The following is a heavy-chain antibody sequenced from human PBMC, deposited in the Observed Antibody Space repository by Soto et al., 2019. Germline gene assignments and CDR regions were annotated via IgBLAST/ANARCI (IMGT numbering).Heavy chain of an antibody. D-gene: IGHD3-22*01. CDR2: ISAHTGSS. Sequence: ASVKVSCKASGYTFTGSGMSWVRQAPGQGLEWMGWISAHTGSSEYAQKFQGRVTMTTDRATTTAYMELRSLSSDDTAVYYCARSFIYQGSDSRVYSFDAFDFWGPGTPVTVSS. V-gene: IGHV1-18*01. CDR3: ARSFIYQGSDSRVYSFDAFDF. J-gene: IGHJ3*01. CDR1: GYTFTGSG.